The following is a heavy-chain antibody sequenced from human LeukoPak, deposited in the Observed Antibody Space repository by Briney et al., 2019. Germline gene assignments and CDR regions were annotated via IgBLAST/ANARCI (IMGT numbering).Heavy chain of an antibody. J-gene: IGHJ4*02. CDR3: AREGTTGTNN. D-gene: IGHD1-1*01. CDR1: GGSFSGYY. V-gene: IGHV4-34*01. CDR2: INHSGST. Sequence: PSETLSLACAVYGGSFSGYYWSWIRQPPGKGLEWIGEINHSGSTNYNPSLKSRVTISVDTSKNQFSLKLSSVTAADTAAYYCAREGTTGTNNWGQGTLVTVSS.